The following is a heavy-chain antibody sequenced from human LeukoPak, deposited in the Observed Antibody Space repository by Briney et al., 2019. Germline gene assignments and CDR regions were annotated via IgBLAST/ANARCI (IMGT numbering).Heavy chain of an antibody. V-gene: IGHV3-23*01. CDR3: AKDPGVYGSGSYPTYFDY. CDR2: ISDSGDYT. CDR1: GFTFSSYA. J-gene: IGHJ4*02. Sequence: GGSLRLSCAGSGFTFSSYAMSWVRQAPGKGLEWVSAISDSGDYTYYADSVKGRFTISRDNSKNTLYLHVNSLRAEDTAVYYCAKDPGVYGSGSYPTYFDYWGQGTLVTVSS. D-gene: IGHD3-10*01.